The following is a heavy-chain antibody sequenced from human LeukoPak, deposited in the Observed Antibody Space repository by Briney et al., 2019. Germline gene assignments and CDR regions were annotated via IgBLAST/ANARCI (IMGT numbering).Heavy chain of an antibody. CDR1: GFTFSSYS. Sequence: GGSLRLSCAASGFTFSSYSMNWVRQAPGKGLEWVSSISSSSSYIYYADSVKGRFTISRNNAKNSLYLQMNSLRAEDMALYYCAKGIAAAGYDAFDIWGQGTMVTVSS. D-gene: IGHD6-13*01. J-gene: IGHJ3*02. CDR2: ISSSSSYI. CDR3: AKGIAAAGYDAFDI. V-gene: IGHV3-21*04.